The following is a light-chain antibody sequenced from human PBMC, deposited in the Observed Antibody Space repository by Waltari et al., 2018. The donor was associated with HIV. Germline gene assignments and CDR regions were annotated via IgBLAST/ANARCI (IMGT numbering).Light chain of an antibody. Sequence: QSVSPPPPSVSAPPGQNLPISCSRRSPNIQNNYVSCYQQLPGTAPKILMYDNNRRPSGIPDRFSGSKSGTSATLGITGLQTGDEADYYCGTWDSSLSAGVFGGGTKLTVL. CDR3: GTWDSSLSAGV. CDR1: SPNIQNNY. CDR2: DNN. V-gene: IGLV1-51*01. J-gene: IGLJ2*01.